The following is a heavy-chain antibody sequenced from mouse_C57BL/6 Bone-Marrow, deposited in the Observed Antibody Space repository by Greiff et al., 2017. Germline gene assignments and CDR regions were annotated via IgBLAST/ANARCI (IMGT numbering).Heavy chain of an antibody. J-gene: IGHJ2*01. CDR2: IDPSDSYT. CDR3: ARELGYFDY. D-gene: IGHD4-1*01. V-gene: IGHV1-50*01. CDR1: GYTFTSYG. Sequence: QVQLQQSGAELARPGASVKLSCKASGYTFTSYGISWVKQRTGQGLEWIGEIDPSDSYTNYNQKFKGKATLTVDTSSSTAYMQLSSLTSEDSAVYYCARELGYFDYWGQGTTLTVSS.